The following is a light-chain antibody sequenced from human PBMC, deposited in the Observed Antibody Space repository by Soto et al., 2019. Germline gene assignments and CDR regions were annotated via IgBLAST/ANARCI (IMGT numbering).Light chain of an antibody. J-gene: IGKJ1*01. CDR2: GAS. V-gene: IGKV3-20*01. Sequence: EIVMTQSPGTLPLSPGERATLSFRASQSVSSMLAWYQQKPGQAPRLLIYGASNRATGIPDRFSGSGSGTAFSLPISRFEPTDFALYYCHQHGSAGTFGQGTNV. CDR1: QSVSSM. CDR3: HQHGSAGT.